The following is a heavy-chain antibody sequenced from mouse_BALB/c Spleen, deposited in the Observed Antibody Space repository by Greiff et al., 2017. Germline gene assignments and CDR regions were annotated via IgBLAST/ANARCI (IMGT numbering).Heavy chain of an antibody. V-gene: IGHV1-7*01. CDR1: GYTFTSYW. J-gene: IGHJ3*01. Sequence: QVQLQQSGAELAKPGASVKMSCKASGYTFTSYWMHWVKQRPGQGLEWIGYINPSTGYTEYNQKFKDKATLTADKSSSTAYMQLSSLTSEDSAVYYCAREEGILGYARFAYGGQGTLVTVSA. CDR2: INPSTGYT. D-gene: IGHD4-1*01. CDR3: AREEGILGYARFAY.